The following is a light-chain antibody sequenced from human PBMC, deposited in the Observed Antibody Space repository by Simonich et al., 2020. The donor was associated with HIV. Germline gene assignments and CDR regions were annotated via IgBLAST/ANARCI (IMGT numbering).Light chain of an antibody. J-gene: IGKJ2*01. CDR2: GAS. V-gene: IGKV3-15*01. Sequence: EIVMTQSPATLSVSPGARATPYCRASQSVSTNVAWYQQKPGQAPRLLIYGASTRATGIPARFSGSGSGRDFTLTISNMHSEDFAVYYCQQYNNWPLLFGQGTKLEIK. CDR1: QSVSTN. CDR3: QQYNNWPLL.